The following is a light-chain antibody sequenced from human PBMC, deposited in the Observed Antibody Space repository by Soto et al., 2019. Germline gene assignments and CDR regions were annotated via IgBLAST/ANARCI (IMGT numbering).Light chain of an antibody. V-gene: IGLV2-11*01. CDR2: DVS. Sequence: QAVLTQPRSVSGSPGQSVTISCTGTSSDVGGYNYVSWYQQHPGKAPKRMIYDVSKRPSGVPDRFSGSKSGNTASLTISGLQAEDEADYYCCSYAGSYGVFGGGTKVTVL. J-gene: IGLJ3*02. CDR3: CSYAGSYGV. CDR1: SSDVGGYNY.